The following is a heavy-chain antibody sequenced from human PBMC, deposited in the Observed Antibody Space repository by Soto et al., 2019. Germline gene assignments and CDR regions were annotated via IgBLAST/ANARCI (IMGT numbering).Heavy chain of an antibody. V-gene: IGHV3-7*05. D-gene: IGHD3-10*01. CDR3: ASSMGRGGNDY. CDR1: GFTFRDYW. Sequence: EVQLVESGGGLVQPGGSLRLSCAASGFTFRDYWMTWVRQAPGKGLECVGNIKTDGSEKYYVDPVKGRFTISRDNAKNSLYLQMNSLRAEDTAVYYCASSMGRGGNDYWGQGTLVTVSS. CDR2: IKTDGSEK. J-gene: IGHJ4*02.